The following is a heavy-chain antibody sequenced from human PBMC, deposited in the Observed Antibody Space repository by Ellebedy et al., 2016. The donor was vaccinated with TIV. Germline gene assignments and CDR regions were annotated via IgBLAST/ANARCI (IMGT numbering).Heavy chain of an antibody. CDR2: ISSSSSYI. D-gene: IGHD3-9*01. CDR3: ARDRYFFGY. V-gene: IGHV3-21*01. CDR1: GFMFSSYT. J-gene: IGHJ4*02. Sequence: PGGFLRLSCAASGFMFSSYTMNWVRQAPGKGLEWVSSISSSSSYISYADSVKGRFTISRDNAKNSLYLQMNSLRAEDTAVYYCARDRYFFGYWGQGTLVTVSS.